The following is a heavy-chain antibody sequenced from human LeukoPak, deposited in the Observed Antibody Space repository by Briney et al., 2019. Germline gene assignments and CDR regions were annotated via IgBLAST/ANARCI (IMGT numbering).Heavy chain of an antibody. J-gene: IGHJ4*02. CDR2: ISSSSSTI. CDR3: ARDHFLAVIYYDSSGYYDY. CDR1: GFTFSSYS. Sequence: PGGSLRLSCAASGFTFSSYSMNRVRQAPGKGLEWVSYISSSSSTIYYADSVKGRFTISRDNAKNSLYLQMNSLRAEDTAVYYCARDHFLAVIYYDSSGYYDYWGQGTLVTVSS. V-gene: IGHV3-48*04. D-gene: IGHD3-22*01.